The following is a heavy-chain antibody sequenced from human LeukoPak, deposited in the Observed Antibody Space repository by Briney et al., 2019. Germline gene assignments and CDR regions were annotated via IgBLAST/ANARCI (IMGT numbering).Heavy chain of an antibody. J-gene: IGHJ4*02. CDR3: AREGSCWYAFDY. Sequence: SETLSLTCADSGDSISSYYWNWIRQPPGKGLEWIGYIYYSGSTNYNPSLKSRVTISVDTSKNQFSLKLRSVTAADTAVYYCAREGSCWYAFDYWGQGTLVTVSS. CDR1: GDSISSYY. V-gene: IGHV4-59*01. CDR2: IYYSGST. D-gene: IGHD6-19*01.